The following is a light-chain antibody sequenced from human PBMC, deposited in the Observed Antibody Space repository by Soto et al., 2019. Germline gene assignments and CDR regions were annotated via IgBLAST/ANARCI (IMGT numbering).Light chain of an antibody. CDR3: QQRTNWRIT. CDR2: DAS. V-gene: IGKV3-11*01. CDR1: QSVTNH. Sequence: EIVLTQSPATLSLSPGERATLSCRASQSVTNHLAWYQQKPGQAPRLLIYDASNRATGIPARFSGSGSGTDFTLTISSLEPEDFAVYYCQQRTNWRITFGQGTRLEIK. J-gene: IGKJ5*01.